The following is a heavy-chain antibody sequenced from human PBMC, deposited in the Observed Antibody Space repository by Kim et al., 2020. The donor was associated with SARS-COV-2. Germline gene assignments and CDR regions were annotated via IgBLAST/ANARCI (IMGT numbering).Heavy chain of an antibody. CDR3: AKAGGRNLDL. CDR1: GFTISSYW. J-gene: IGHJ2*01. Sequence: GGSLRLSCAASGFTISSYWMTWVRQAPGKGLEWLANIKEDGSEKKYVDSVKGRFTISRDNAKNSLYLQMNSLRAEDTAVYYCAKAGGRNLDLWGRGTLVTVSS. CDR2: IKEDGSEK. V-gene: IGHV3-7*01. D-gene: IGHD1-1*01.